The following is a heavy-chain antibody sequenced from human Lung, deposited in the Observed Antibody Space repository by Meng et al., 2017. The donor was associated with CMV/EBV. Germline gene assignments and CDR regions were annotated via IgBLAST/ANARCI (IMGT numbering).Heavy chain of an antibody. CDR2: IYYSGST. V-gene: IGHV4-59*01. D-gene: IGHD1-26*01. CDR3: ARVGRSGSYLPGLDY. Sequence: SXTVSGDSISSYHWSWIRQPPGKGLEWIGYIYYSGSTNYNPSLKSRVTISVDTSKNQFSLKLSSVTAADTAVYYCARVGRSGSYLPGLDYWGQGXLVTVSS. CDR1: GDSISSYH. J-gene: IGHJ4*02.